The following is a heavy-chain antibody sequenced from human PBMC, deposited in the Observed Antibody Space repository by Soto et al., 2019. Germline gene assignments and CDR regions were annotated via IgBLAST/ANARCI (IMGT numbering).Heavy chain of an antibody. CDR2: IYYSGST. V-gene: IGHV4-39*01. J-gene: IGHJ6*03. D-gene: IGHD6-19*01. CDR3: ARLGGGWDYYYYYMDV. CDR1: GGSISSSSYY. Sequence: SETLSLTCTVSGGSISSSSYYWGWIRQPPGKGLEWIGSIYYSGSTYYNPSLKSRVTISVDTSKNQFSLKLSSVTAADTAVYYCARLGGGWDYYYYYMDVWGKGTTVTVSS.